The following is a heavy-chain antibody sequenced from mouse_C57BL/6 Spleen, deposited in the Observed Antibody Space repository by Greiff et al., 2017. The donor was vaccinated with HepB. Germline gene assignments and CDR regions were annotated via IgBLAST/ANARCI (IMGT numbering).Heavy chain of an antibody. Sequence: QVQLQQSGAELVRPGASVTLSCKASGYTFTDYDMHWVKQTPVHGLEWIGAIDPETGGTAYNQKFKGKAILTADKSSSTAYMELRSLTSEDSAVYYCTRKSKDAMDYWGQGTSVTVSS. CDR3: TRKSKDAMDY. CDR1: GYTFTDYD. CDR2: IDPETGGT. D-gene: IGHD1-3*01. V-gene: IGHV1-15*01. J-gene: IGHJ4*01.